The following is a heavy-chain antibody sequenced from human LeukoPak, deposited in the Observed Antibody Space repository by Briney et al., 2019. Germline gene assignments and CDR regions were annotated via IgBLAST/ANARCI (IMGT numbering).Heavy chain of an antibody. Sequence: GGSLRLSCAASGFTVSSNYMSWVRQAPGKGLEWVSSISSSSSYIYYADSVKGRFTISRDNAKNSLYLQMNSLRAEDTAVYYCAREVPGYYFDYWGQGTLVTVSS. CDR2: ISSSSSYI. CDR3: AREVPGYYFDY. D-gene: IGHD2-2*01. J-gene: IGHJ4*02. CDR1: GFTVSSNY. V-gene: IGHV3-21*01.